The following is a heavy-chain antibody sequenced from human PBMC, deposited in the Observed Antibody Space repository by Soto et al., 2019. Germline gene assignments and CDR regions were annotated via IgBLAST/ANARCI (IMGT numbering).Heavy chain of an antibody. CDR1: GGTFSSYA. D-gene: IGHD3-16*01. CDR2: MNPNSGNT. CDR3: ARGVGASDY. Sequence: RASVKVSCKASGGTFSSYAISWVRQAPGQGLEWMGWMNPNSGNTGYAQKFQGRVTMTRNTSISTAYMELSSLRSGDTAVYYCARGVGASDYWGQGTLVTVSS. J-gene: IGHJ4*02. V-gene: IGHV1-8*02.